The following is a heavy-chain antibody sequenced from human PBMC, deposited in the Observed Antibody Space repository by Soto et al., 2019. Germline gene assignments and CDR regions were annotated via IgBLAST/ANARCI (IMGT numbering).Heavy chain of an antibody. D-gene: IGHD4-17*01. Sequence: QVQLQESGPGLVKPSQTLSLTCTVSGGSISSGGYYWSWIRQHPGKGLEWIGYIYYSGTTYDNPSLKSRVTISVDTSKNQFSLRLSSVTVADTAVYHCARKATVTTCFDYWGQGTLVTVSS. CDR1: GGSISSGGYY. J-gene: IGHJ4*02. V-gene: IGHV4-31*03. CDR3: ARKATVTTCFDY. CDR2: IYYSGTT.